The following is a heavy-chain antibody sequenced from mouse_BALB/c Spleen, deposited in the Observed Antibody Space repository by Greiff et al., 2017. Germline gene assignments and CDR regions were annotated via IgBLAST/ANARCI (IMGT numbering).Heavy chain of an antibody. Sequence: VQLQQSGAELAKPGASVKMSCKASGYTFTSYWMHWVKQRPGQGLEWIGYINPSTGYTEYNQKFKDKATLTADKSSSTAYMQLSSLTSEDSAVYYCAIYYDYEGFAYWGQGTLVTVSA. V-gene: IGHV1-7*01. CDR1: GYTFTSYW. D-gene: IGHD2-4*01. J-gene: IGHJ3*01. CDR3: AIYYDYEGFAY. CDR2: INPSTGYT.